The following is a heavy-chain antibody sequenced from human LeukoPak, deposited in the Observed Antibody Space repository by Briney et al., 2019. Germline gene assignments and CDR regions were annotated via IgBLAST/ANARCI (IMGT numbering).Heavy chain of an antibody. V-gene: IGHV4-34*01. CDR1: GGSFSGYF. J-gene: IGHJ4*02. Sequence: SETLSLTCAVYGGSFSGYFWSWIRQPSGKGLEWIGEVNHSGRTNYNPSLKSRVTISVDTSKNQFSLNLRSVTAADTAVYYCARGQFQRDYWGQGTLVTVSS. CDR2: VNHSGRT. CDR3: ARGQFQRDY.